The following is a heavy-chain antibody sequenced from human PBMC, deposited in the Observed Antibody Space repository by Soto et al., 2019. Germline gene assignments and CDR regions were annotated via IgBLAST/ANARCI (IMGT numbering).Heavy chain of an antibody. CDR3: ARDPYGGNSAFDY. Sequence: QVQLVESGGGVVQPGRSLRLSCAASGFTFSSYAMHWVRQAPGKGLEWVAVISYDGSNKYYADSVKGRFTISRDNSKNTLYLQINSLRAEDTAVYYCARDPYGGNSAFDYWGQGTLVTVSS. D-gene: IGHD4-17*01. CDR2: ISYDGSNK. CDR1: GFTFSSYA. J-gene: IGHJ4*02. V-gene: IGHV3-30-3*01.